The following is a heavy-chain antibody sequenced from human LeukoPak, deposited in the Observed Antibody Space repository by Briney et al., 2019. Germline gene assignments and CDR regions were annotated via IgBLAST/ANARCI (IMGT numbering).Heavy chain of an antibody. D-gene: IGHD5-18*01. V-gene: IGHV3-53*01. CDR3: AKSRGYSYGYFDY. Sequence: GGSLRLSCAASGFTVSGNYMSWVRQAPGKGLEWVSIIYSGGSTYYADSVKGRFTISRDNSKNTLYLQMNSLRAEDTAVYYCAKSRGYSYGYFDYWGQGTLVTVSS. J-gene: IGHJ4*02. CDR1: GFTVSGNY. CDR2: IYSGGST.